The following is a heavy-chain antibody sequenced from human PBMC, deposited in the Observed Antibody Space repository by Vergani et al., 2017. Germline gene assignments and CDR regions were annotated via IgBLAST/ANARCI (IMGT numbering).Heavy chain of an antibody. D-gene: IGHD3-3*01. V-gene: IGHV3-23*01. CDR2: ISGSGGST. CDR1: GFTFSSYA. Sequence: EVQLLESGGGLVQPGGSLRLSCAASGFTFSSYAMSWVRQAPGQGMEWVSAISGSGGSTYYADSGKGRCTIARDNSKNTLYLQMNSLRAADTAVYYCARDGPHILLGLGVLECLILDYWGQGTLVTVSS. J-gene: IGHJ4*02. CDR3: ARDGPHILLGLGVLECLILDY.